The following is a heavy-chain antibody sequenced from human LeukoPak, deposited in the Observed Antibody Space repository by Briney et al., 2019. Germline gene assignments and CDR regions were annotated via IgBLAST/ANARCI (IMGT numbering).Heavy chain of an antibody. Sequence: SETLSLTCTVSGGSISSSSYSWGWIRQPPGKGLEWIGSIYYTGSTYYNPSLKSRVTISVDTSKNQFSLRLSSVTVADTAVYYCARPTSRYYNYYGMDVWGQGTTVTVSS. CDR3: ARPTSRYYNYYGMDV. V-gene: IGHV4-39*01. D-gene: IGHD6-13*01. J-gene: IGHJ6*02. CDR1: GGSISSSSYS. CDR2: IYYTGST.